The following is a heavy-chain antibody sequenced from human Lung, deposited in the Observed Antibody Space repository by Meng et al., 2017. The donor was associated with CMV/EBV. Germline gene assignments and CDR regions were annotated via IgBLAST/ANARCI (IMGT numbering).Heavy chain of an antibody. Sequence: ASXXVSCKASGYTFTAHYFHWVRQAPGQGLEWMGWIHPHRGDTNYAQQFQGRVTLTRDTSINTGYMELTRLTSDDTAVYYCERDNNWGPDYWCQGTLVTVSS. J-gene: IGHJ4*02. CDR1: GYTFTAHY. D-gene: IGHD7-27*01. CDR2: IHPHRGDT. V-gene: IGHV1-2*02. CDR3: ERDNNWGPDY.